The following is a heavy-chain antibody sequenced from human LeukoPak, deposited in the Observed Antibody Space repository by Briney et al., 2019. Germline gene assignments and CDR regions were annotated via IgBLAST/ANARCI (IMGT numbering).Heavy chain of an antibody. CDR3: ANQGGLLRDYFDY. J-gene: IGHJ4*02. CDR1: GFTFCIYG. CDR2: ISNDGSNK. D-gene: IGHD3-10*01. Sequence: GGSLRLSPAPSGFTFCIYGMHCVRETPGKGLEWGVVISNDGSNKYNADSLKGRFTSARDNSKNTLYLQMNSLRAEDTAVYYGANQGGLLRDYFDYWGQGTLVTVSS. V-gene: IGHV3-30*18.